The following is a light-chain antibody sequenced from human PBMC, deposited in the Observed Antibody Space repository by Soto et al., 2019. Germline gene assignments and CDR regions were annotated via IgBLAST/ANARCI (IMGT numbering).Light chain of an antibody. V-gene: IGKV1-5*01. CDR1: QSISSW. Sequence: DIQMTQSPSTLSASVGDRVTITCRASQSISSWLAWYQQKPGKAPKLLIYDASSLGSGVPSRFSGSGFGTEFTLTISSLQPDDFATYYCQQYNSYSWTFGQGTKVDIK. CDR2: DAS. CDR3: QQYNSYSWT. J-gene: IGKJ1*01.